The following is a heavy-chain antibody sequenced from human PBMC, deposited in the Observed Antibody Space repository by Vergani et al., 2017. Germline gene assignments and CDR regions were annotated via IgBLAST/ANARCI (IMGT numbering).Heavy chain of an antibody. CDR2: ISGSGGST. CDR1: GFTFSSYA. V-gene: IGHV3-23*04. Sequence: VQLVESGGGVVQPGRSLRLSCAASGFTFSSYAMHWVRQAPGKGLEWVSAISGSGGSTYYADSVKGRFTISRDNSKNTLYLQMNSLRAEDTAVYYCAKVLGADYYDSSGYLLSYFDYWGQGTLVTVSS. J-gene: IGHJ4*02. D-gene: IGHD3-22*01. CDR3: AKVLGADYYDSSGYLLSYFDY.